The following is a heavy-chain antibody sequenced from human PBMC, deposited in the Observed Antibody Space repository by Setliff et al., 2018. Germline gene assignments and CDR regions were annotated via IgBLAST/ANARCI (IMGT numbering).Heavy chain of an antibody. CDR2: IHYSGST. CDR3: AGRDYSGGDS. D-gene: IGHD4-4*01. V-gene: IGHV4-59*12. J-gene: IGHJ5*01. Sequence: SETLSLTCSVSGASINRDYWNWIRQPPGKGLEWIGYIHYSGSTNYNPSLKSRVTISADTSNNSFSLNLFSVTAADTAVYYCAGRDYSGGDSWGHGTLVTVSS. CDR1: GASINRDY.